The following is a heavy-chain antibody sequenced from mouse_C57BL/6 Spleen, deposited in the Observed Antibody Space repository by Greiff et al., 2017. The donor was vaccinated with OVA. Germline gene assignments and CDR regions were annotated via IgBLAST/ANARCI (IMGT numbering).Heavy chain of an antibody. V-gene: IGHV1-47*01. J-gene: IGHJ4*01. CDR1: GYTFTTYP. D-gene: IGHD2-4*01. CDR3: ARAGLRGYAMDY. Sequence: VQLQQSGAELVKPGASVKMSCKASGYTFTTYPIEWMKQKHGKSLEWIGNFHPYNDDTKYNEKFKGKATLPVEKYSRTVYLELSRLTSDDYAVDYCARAGLRGYAMDYWGQGTSGTVSS. CDR2: FHPYNDDT.